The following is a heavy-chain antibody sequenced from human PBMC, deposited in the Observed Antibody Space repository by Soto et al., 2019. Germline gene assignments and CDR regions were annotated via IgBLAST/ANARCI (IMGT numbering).Heavy chain of an antibody. D-gene: IGHD3-22*01. CDR1: GGIFNSYA. V-gene: IGHV1-69*06. CDR3: AYSIRRITMIVVVMETWFDP. CDR2: IIPIFGTA. Sequence: SVKVSCKAFGGIFNSYAISWVRQAPGQGLECMGGIIPIFGTANYAQQFQGRVTITADKSTSTAYMELSSLRSEDTAVYYCAYSIRRITMIVVVMETWFDPWGQGTLVAVSS. J-gene: IGHJ5*02.